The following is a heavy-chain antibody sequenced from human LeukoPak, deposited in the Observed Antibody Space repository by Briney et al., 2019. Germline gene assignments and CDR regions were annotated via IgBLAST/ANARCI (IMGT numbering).Heavy chain of an antibody. Sequence: PGGSLRLSCAASGFTFSSYAMSWVRQAPGKGLEWVSAISGSGGSTYYADSVKGRFTISRDNSKNTLYLQMNSLRAEDTAVYYCAKVVSTGIAAAGPSDYWGQGTLVTVSS. CDR2: ISGSGGST. CDR3: AKVVSTGIAAAGPSDY. CDR1: GFTFSSYA. V-gene: IGHV3-23*01. D-gene: IGHD6-13*01. J-gene: IGHJ4*02.